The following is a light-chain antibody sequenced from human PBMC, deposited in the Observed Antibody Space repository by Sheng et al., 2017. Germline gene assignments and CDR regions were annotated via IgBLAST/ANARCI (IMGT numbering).Light chain of an antibody. J-gene: IGKJ5*01. CDR2: AAS. V-gene: IGKV1-12*01. CDR1: QGISSW. CDR3: RQSNSFPPT. Sequence: DIQMTQSPSSVSASVGDRVTITCRASQGISSWLDWYQQKPGKAPRLLIYAASNLQNGVPARFSGSGSGTDFTLTITSLQPEDFATYYCRQSNSFPPTFGQGTRLDIK.